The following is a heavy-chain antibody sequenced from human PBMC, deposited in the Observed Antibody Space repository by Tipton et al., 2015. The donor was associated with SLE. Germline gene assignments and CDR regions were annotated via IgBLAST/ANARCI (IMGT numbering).Heavy chain of an antibody. CDR2: IYYTGSA. CDR3: ARGGNSGAPGMNV. Sequence: TLSLTCTVSGGSISSATYYWGWIRQSPGKGLEWIGSIYYTGSAYYNPSLKSRIIISVDPSKNQFSLKLNSVTAADTAVHCCARGGNSGAPGMNVWGKGTTVTVSS. J-gene: IGHJ6*03. V-gene: IGHV4-39*07. D-gene: IGHD1-7*01. CDR1: GGSISSATYY.